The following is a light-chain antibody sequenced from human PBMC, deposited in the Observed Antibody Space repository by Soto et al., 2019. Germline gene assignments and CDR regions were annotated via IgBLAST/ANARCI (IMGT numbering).Light chain of an antibody. V-gene: IGLV8-61*01. Sequence: QTVVTQEPSFSVSPGGTVTLTCGLSSGSVSANYFPSWSQQTPGQAPRTLIYNTNTRSSGVPNRFSGSILGNKAALTITGAQADDESDYYCVLYMGSGIRVFGGGTQLTVL. J-gene: IGLJ3*02. CDR2: NTN. CDR3: VLYMGSGIRV. CDR1: SGSVSANYF.